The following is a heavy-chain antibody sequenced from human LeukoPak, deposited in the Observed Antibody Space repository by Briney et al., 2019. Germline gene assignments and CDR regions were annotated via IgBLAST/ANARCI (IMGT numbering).Heavy chain of an antibody. CDR2: INHSGST. Sequence: SETLSLTCAVYGGSFSGYYWSWIRQAPGKGLEWIGEINHSGSTNYNPSLKSRVTISVDTSKNQFSLKLSSVTAADTAVYYCARGRIATMVPGVIIAHDYWGQGTLVTVSS. CDR1: GGSFSGYY. J-gene: IGHJ4*02. V-gene: IGHV4-34*01. CDR3: ARGRIATMVPGVIIAHDY. D-gene: IGHD3-10*01.